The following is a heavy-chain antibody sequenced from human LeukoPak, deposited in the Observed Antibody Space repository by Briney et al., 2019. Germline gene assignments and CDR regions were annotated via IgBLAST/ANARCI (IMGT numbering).Heavy chain of an antibody. J-gene: IGHJ3*02. CDR3: ARWPTMTGVYAFDI. D-gene: IGHD1-14*01. V-gene: IGHV5-51*01. CDR1: GYSFTSYW. CDR2: IYPGDSDT. Sequence: GESLKISCKGSGYSFTSYWIGWVRQMPGKGLEWMGIIYPGDSDTRYSPSFQGQVTISADRSISTAYLQWSSLKASDTAMYYCARWPTMTGVYAFDIWGQGTMATVSS.